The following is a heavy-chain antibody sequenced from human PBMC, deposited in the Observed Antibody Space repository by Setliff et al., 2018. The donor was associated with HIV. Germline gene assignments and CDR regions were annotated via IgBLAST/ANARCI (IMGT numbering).Heavy chain of an antibody. D-gene: IGHD2-15*01. CDR3: ARARGGNSEWSY. CDR1: GGSISSSNW. J-gene: IGHJ4*02. CDR2: IKQDGSEK. V-gene: IGHV3-7*01. Sequence: PSETLSLTCAVSGGSISSSNWWSWVRQAPGKGLEWVANIKQDGSEKYYGDSVQGRFTVSRDNAKNTLYLQMNSLRAEDTAVYSCARARGGNSEWSYWGQGTLVTVS.